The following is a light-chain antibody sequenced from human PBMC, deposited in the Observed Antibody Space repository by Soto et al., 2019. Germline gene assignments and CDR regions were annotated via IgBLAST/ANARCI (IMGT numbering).Light chain of an antibody. CDR3: QSYDSSLSGVV. V-gene: IGLV1-40*01. Sequence: QSALTQPPSVSGAPGQRVTIXXTGSXXNIGAVYDVHWYQQLPGTAPKLLIYGDSNRPSGVPDRFSGSKSGTSASLAITGLQAEDEADYYCQSYDSSLSGVVFGGGTKLTVL. CDR1: XXNIGAVYD. J-gene: IGLJ2*01. CDR2: GDS.